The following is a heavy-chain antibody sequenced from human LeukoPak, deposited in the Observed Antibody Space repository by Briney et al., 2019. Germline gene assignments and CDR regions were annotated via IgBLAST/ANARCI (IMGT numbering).Heavy chain of an antibody. CDR3: ARQDSSGWSIEVSFDY. CDR1: GFTFSSYA. CDR2: ISYDGSNK. V-gene: IGHV3-30*04. D-gene: IGHD6-19*01. Sequence: GGSLRLSCAASGFTFSSYAMHWVRQAPGKGLEWVAVISYDGSNKYYADSVKGRFTISRDNAKNSLYLQMNSLRAEDTAVYYCARQDSSGWSIEVSFDYWGQGTLVTVSS. J-gene: IGHJ4*02.